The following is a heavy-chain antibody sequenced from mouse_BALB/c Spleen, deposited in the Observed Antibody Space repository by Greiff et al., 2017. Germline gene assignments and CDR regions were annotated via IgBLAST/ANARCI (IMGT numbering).Heavy chain of an antibody. Sequence: EVMLVESGGGLVKPGGSLKLSCAASGFTFSSYAMSWVRQTPEKRLEWVATISSGGSYTYYPDSVKGRFTISRDNAKITLYLQMSSLRSEDTAMYYCARQPTVVANAMDYWGQGTSVTVSS. V-gene: IGHV5-9-3*01. D-gene: IGHD1-1*01. CDR1: GFTFSSYA. J-gene: IGHJ4*01. CDR3: ARQPTVVANAMDY. CDR2: ISSGGSYT.